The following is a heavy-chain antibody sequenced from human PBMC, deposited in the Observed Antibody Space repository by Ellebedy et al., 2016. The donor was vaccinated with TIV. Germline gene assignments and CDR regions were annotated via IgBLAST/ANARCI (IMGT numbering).Heavy chain of an antibody. V-gene: IGHV5-10-1*01. Sequence: GESLKISCKGSGYRFTSYWISWVRQMPGKGLEWLGRIDPKGLEWMGRIDASDSYTNYSPSFQGHVTISADKSISTAYLQWSSLKASDTAMYYCAAKNVRNSGLLGDAFDVWGQGTFVTVSS. J-gene: IGHJ3*01. CDR3: AAKNVRNSGLLGDAFDV. CDR2: IDASDSYT. D-gene: IGHD6-19*01. CDR1: GYRFTSYW.